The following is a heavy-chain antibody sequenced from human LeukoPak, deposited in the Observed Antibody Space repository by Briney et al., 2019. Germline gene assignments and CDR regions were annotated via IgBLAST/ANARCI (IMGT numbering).Heavy chain of an antibody. Sequence: GGSLRLSCAASGFTFSSYAMSWVRQAPGKGLEWVSAINGSGGSTYYADSVKGRFTISRDNSKNTLYLQMNSLRAEDTAVYYCAKSDCSGGSCYENYWGQGTLVTVSS. D-gene: IGHD2-15*01. CDR1: GFTFSSYA. CDR2: INGSGGST. V-gene: IGHV3-23*01. CDR3: AKSDCSGGSCYENY. J-gene: IGHJ4*02.